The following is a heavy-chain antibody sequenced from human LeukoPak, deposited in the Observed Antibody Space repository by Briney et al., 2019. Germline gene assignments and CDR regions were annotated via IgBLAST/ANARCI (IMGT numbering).Heavy chain of an antibody. J-gene: IGHJ4*02. Sequence: GGPLRLSCAASGFTFSSYWMHWVRQAPGKGLVWVSRINSDGSSTSYADSVKGRFTISRDNAKNTLYLQMNSLRAEDTAVYYCARVPPMVAFDYWGQGTLVTVSS. V-gene: IGHV3-74*01. CDR1: GFTFSSYW. D-gene: IGHD4/OR15-4a*01. CDR2: INSDGSST. CDR3: ARVPPMVAFDY.